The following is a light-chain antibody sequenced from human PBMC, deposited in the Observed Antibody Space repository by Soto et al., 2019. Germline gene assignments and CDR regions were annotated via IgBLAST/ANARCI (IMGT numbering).Light chain of an antibody. Sequence: DIQMTQSPSTLSASVGDRVTITCRASQSISSWLAWYQQKPGKAPKLLIYDASSLESGVPSRFSGSGSGPEFTLTISSLQPDDFATYYGQQYNSYPWTFGQGTKVEIK. CDR2: DAS. V-gene: IGKV1-5*01. CDR1: QSISSW. CDR3: QQYNSYPWT. J-gene: IGKJ1*01.